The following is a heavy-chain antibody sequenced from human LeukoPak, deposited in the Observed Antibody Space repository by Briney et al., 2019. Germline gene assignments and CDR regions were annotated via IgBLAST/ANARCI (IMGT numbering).Heavy chain of an antibody. CDR2: IIPILGIA. J-gene: IGHJ4*02. D-gene: IGHD3-3*01. Sequence: GASVKVSCKASGGTFSSYAISWVRQAPGQGLEWMGRIIPILGIANYAQKFQGRVTITADKSTSTAYMELSSLRSEDTAVYYCARGSSSKPFTIFGVVIIRNLHYFDYWGQGTLVTVSS. CDR3: ARGSSSKPFTIFGVVIIRNLHYFDY. V-gene: IGHV1-69*04. CDR1: GGTFSSYA.